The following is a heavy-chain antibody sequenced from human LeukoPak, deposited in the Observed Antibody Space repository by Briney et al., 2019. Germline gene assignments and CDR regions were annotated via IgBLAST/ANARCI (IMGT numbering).Heavy chain of an antibody. Sequence: ASVKVSCKASGYTFTGYYMHWVRQAPGQGLEWMGWINPNSGGTNYAQKFQGRVTMTRDTSISTAYMELSRLRSDDTAVYYCARDGAVVMRIYYFDYWGQGTLVTVSS. CDR3: ARDGAVVMRIYYFDY. J-gene: IGHJ4*02. V-gene: IGHV1-2*02. CDR2: INPNSGGT. CDR1: GYTFTGYY. D-gene: IGHD3-22*01.